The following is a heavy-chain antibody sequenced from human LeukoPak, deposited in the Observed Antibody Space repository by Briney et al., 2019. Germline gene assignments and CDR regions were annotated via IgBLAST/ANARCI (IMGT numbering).Heavy chain of an antibody. CDR1: GITFSSYA. CDR2: ISPSGDST. D-gene: IGHD1-26*01. CDR3: AKDRILANFAGGFDY. J-gene: IGHJ4*02. Sequence: GGSLRLSCVVSGITFSSYAMNWVRQAPGKGLEWVSGISPSGDSTFYADSVKGRFTISRDNSKDTLYFQLHSLRAEDTALYYCAKDRILANFAGGFDYWGQGTPVTVSP. V-gene: IGHV3-23*01.